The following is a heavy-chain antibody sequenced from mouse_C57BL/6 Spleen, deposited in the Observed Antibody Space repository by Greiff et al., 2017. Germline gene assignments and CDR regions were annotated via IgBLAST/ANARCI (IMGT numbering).Heavy chain of an antibody. CDR1: GYTFTGYW. Sequence: QVQLQQPGTELVKPGASVKLSCKASGYTFTGYWMHWVKQRPGQGLEWIGNINPSNGGTNYNEKFKSKATLTVDKSSSTAYMQLSSLTSEDSAVYDCAREEFITTVVPFAYWGQGTLVTVSA. J-gene: IGHJ3*01. CDR3: AREEFITTVVPFAY. CDR2: INPSNGGT. V-gene: IGHV1-53*01. D-gene: IGHD1-1*01.